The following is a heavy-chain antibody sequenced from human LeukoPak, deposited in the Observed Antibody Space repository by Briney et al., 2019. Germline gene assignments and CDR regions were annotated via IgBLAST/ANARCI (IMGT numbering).Heavy chain of an antibody. D-gene: IGHD2-21*01. J-gene: IGHJ3*02. CDR2: IYYSGST. CDR1: GGSISSYY. Sequence: SETLSLTCTVSGGSISSYYWSWVRQPPGKGLEWIGYIYYSGSTNYNPSLKSRVTISVDTSKNQFSLKLSSVTAADTAVYYCARDGECGGSLYIWGQGTMVSVSS. V-gene: IGHV4-59*12. CDR3: ARDGECGGSLYI.